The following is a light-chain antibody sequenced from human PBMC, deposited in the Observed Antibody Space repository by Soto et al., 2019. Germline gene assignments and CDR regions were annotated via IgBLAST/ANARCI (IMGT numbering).Light chain of an antibody. Sequence: DIVITESPATLSVSPRGRATLSCRASQSISDTLAWYQQKPGQAPRLLISSASRGATGFPARLSGSGSGTGFTLTISRLEPEDFAVYFCQQYGDSITFGQGTRLEIK. V-gene: IGKV3-15*01. CDR1: QSISDT. CDR3: QQYGDSIT. CDR2: SAS. J-gene: IGKJ5*01.